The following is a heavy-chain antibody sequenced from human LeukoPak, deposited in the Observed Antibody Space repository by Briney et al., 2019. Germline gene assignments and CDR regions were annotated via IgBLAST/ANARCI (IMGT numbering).Heavy chain of an antibody. CDR3: ARAYLKLFAY. Sequence: GGSLRLSCAPSGFIFSSYSMNWVRHAPGRGLEWVSSISSSRYIDFPDSVKGRFTISRDNAKDSLYLQMNSLRAEDTAVYYCARAYLKLFAYWVQGTLVTVSS. V-gene: IGHV3-21*01. CDR1: GFIFSSYS. J-gene: IGHJ4*02. CDR2: ISSSRYI. D-gene: IGHD4-23*01.